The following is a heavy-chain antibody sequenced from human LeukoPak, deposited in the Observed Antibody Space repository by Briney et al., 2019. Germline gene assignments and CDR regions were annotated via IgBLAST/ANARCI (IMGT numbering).Heavy chain of an antibody. V-gene: IGHV1-69*13. CDR1: GGTFSSYA. CDR3: ARSVAPELHFDY. CDR2: IIPIFGTA. D-gene: IGHD1-26*01. J-gene: IGHJ4*02. Sequence: GASVKVSCKASGGTFSSYAISWVRQAPGQGLEWMGGIIPIFGTANYAQKFQGRVTITADESTSTAYMELSSLRSEDTAVYYCARSVAPELHFDYWGQGTLDTVSS.